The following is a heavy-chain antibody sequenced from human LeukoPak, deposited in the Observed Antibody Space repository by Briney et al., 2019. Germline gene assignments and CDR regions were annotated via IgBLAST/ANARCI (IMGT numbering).Heavy chain of an antibody. D-gene: IGHD3-22*01. CDR1: GFTYSVYW. J-gene: IGHJ3*02. CDR2: IKHDGSET. CDR3: VRHYYDSSGWSFDM. Sequence: PGGSLRLSCAASGFTYSVYWMGWVRQAPGKGLEWVADIKHDGSETYHVDFVKGRFTISRDNAESSLYLQMNSLRVEDTALYYCVRHYYDSSGWSFDMWGQGTMVTVSP. V-gene: IGHV3-7*01.